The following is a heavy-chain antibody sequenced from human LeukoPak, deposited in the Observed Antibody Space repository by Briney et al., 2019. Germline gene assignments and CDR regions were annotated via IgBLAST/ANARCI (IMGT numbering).Heavy chain of an antibody. V-gene: IGHV3-30*02. Sequence: GGSLRLSCAASGFTFSSYGMHWVRQAPGKGLEWVAFIRYDGSNKYYADSVKGRFTISRDNSKNTLYLQMNSLRAEDTAVYYCAKDGESGIQWTQGYFDYWGQGTLVTASS. CDR2: IRYDGSNK. D-gene: IGHD1-1*01. CDR3: AKDGESGIQWTQGYFDY. CDR1: GFTFSSYG. J-gene: IGHJ4*02.